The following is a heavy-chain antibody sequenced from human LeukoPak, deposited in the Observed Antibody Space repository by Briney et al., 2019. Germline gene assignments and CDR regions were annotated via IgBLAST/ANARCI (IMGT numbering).Heavy chain of an antibody. CDR1: GFTFSTYY. D-gene: IGHD2-2*01. Sequence: PGGSLRLSCAASGFTFSTYYMTWVRQAPGKGLECVSVIYSGGSTYYSDSVKGRFTVSRDNSKNTLYLQMNSLRAEDTGMYYCARGLGYCTSTTCLLPFDYWGQGTLVTVSS. J-gene: IGHJ4*02. CDR2: IYSGGST. V-gene: IGHV3-53*01. CDR3: ARGLGYCTSTTCLLPFDY.